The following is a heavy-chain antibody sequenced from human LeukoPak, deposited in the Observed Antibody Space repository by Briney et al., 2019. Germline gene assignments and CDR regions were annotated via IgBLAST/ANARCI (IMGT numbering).Heavy chain of an antibody. V-gene: IGHV3-9*01. CDR3: AKDIHLDYYDSSGYYDY. CDR2: ISWNSGSI. CDR1: GFNLNDYA. J-gene: IGHJ4*02. Sequence: GGSLRLSCSASGFNLNDYAMHWVRQAPGKGLEWVSGISWNSGSIGYADSVKGRFTISRDNAKNSLYLQMNSLRAEDTALYYCAKDIHLDYYDSSGYYDYWGQGTLVTVSS. D-gene: IGHD3-22*01.